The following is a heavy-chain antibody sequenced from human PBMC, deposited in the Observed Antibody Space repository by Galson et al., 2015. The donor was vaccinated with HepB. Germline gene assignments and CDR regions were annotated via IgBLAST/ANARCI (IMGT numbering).Heavy chain of an antibody. CDR2: ISSSGSTI. J-gene: IGHJ4*02. D-gene: IGHD5-18*01. V-gene: IGHV3-48*03. CDR3: ARGGNTAMVLWRGPPDY. CDR1: GFTFSSYE. Sequence: SLRLSCAASGFTFSSYEMNWVRQAPGKGLEWVSYISSSGSTIYYADSVKGRFTISRDNAKNSLYLQMNSLRAEDTAVYYCARGGNTAMVLWRGPPDYWGQGTLVTVSS.